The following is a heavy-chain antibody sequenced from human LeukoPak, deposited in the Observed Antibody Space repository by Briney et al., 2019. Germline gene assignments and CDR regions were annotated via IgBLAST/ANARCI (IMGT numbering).Heavy chain of an antibody. CDR3: ARGIGSGSYGRFDP. J-gene: IGHJ5*02. Sequence: ASVKVSCKASGYTFTAYYMHWVRQAPGQGLEWMGWTNPNSGGTNYAQTFQGRVTMTRDPSISTSYMELSRLTSDDTAVYYCARGIGSGSYGRFDPWGQGTLVTVSS. V-gene: IGHV1-2*02. CDR2: TNPNSGGT. CDR1: GYTFTAYY. D-gene: IGHD3-10*01.